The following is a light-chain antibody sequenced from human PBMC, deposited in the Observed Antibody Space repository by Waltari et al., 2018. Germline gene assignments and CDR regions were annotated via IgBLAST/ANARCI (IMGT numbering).Light chain of an antibody. Sequence: QSALTQPASVSGSPGQSITISCTGTSSDVGYYDYVSWYQQYPGKAPKVIIYDVRERPSGVSSRVSASKAANTASLTISGLQAEDEADYYCSSFTSISTWVFGGGTKVTVL. CDR3: SSFTSISTWV. CDR2: DVR. CDR1: SSDVGYYDY. J-gene: IGLJ3*02. V-gene: IGLV2-14*01.